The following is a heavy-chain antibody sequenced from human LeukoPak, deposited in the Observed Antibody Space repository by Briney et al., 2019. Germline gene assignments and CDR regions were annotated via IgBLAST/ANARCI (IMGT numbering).Heavy chain of an antibody. CDR2: MDYNGST. D-gene: IGHD6-6*01. J-gene: IGHJ4*02. CDR3: ARQGSSSSSGVQLDTFDY. CDR1: GGSLSSSDSY. Sequence: SETLSLTCTVSGGSLSSSDSYWGWIRQPPGKGLEWIGSMDYNGSTYYNPSLKSRITRSVDTSKNQFTLNPSSVTAADTAVYYCARQGSSSSSGVQLDTFDYWGQGTLVTVSS. V-gene: IGHV4-39*01.